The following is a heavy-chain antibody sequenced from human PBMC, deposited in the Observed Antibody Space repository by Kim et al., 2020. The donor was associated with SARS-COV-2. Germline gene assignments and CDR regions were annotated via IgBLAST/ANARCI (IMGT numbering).Heavy chain of an antibody. D-gene: IGHD6-19*01. Sequence: ASVKVSCKASGYTFTSYGISWVRQAPGQGLEWMGWISAYNGNTNYAQKLQGRVTMTTDTSTSTAYMELRSLRSDDTAVYYCARDPRGVSAVAGRGVGYWGQGTLVTVSS. CDR1: GYTFTSYG. CDR2: ISAYNGNT. J-gene: IGHJ4*02. V-gene: IGHV1-18*01. CDR3: ARDPRGVSAVAGRGVGY.